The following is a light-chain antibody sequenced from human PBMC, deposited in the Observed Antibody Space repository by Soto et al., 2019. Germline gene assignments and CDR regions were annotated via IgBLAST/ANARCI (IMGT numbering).Light chain of an antibody. CDR3: QQYGSSTDT. CDR1: QSVSSSY. V-gene: IGKV3-20*01. J-gene: IGKJ1*01. CDR2: GAS. Sequence: EIVLTPSPGTLSLSPVERATLSCRASQSVSSSYLAWYQQKPGQAPRLLIYGASSRATGIPDRFSGSGSGTDFTLTISRLEPEDFAVYYCQQYGSSTDTFGQGTKVDI.